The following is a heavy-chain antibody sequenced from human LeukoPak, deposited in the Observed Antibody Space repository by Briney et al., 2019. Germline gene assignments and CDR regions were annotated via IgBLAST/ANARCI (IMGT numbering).Heavy chain of an antibody. J-gene: IGHJ6*02. D-gene: IGHD3-10*01. CDR1: GFTFSSYA. CDR2: ISGSGGST. Sequence: GGSLRLSCAASGFTFSSYAMSWVRQAPGKGLEWVSAISGSGGSTYYADSVKGRFTISRDNSKSTLYLQMNSLRAEDTAVYYCAKDPGGLTMVRGVLQSPYYYYYYGMDVWGQGTTVTVSS. CDR3: AKDPGGLTMVRGVLQSPYYYYYYGMDV. V-gene: IGHV3-23*01.